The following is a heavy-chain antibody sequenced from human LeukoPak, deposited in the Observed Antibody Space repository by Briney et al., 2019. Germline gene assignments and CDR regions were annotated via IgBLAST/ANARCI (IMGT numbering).Heavy chain of an antibody. CDR3: ARDEPSLLWFGELTGTDAFDI. CDR1: GYTFTGYY. D-gene: IGHD3-10*01. CDR2: INPNSGGT. Sequence: ASVKVSCKASGYTFTGYYMHWVRQAPGQGLEWMGWINPNSGGTNYAQKFQGRVTMTRDTSISTAYMELSRLRSDDTAVYYCARDEPSLLWFGELTGTDAFDIWGQGTMVTVSS. V-gene: IGHV1-2*02. J-gene: IGHJ3*02.